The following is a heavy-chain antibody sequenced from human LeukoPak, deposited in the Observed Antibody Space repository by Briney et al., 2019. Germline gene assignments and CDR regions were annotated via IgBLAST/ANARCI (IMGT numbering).Heavy chain of an antibody. CDR1: GDSVSSNSAA. CDR3: ARAGGSGQGWQGNYFDP. J-gene: IGHJ5*02. CDR2: AYYRSKWYY. D-gene: IGHD1-26*01. V-gene: IGHV6-1*01. Sequence: SQTLSLTCALSGDSVSSNSAAWNWIRQSPSRGLEWLGRAYYRSKWYYDYAVSVRSRMTINPDTSKNQFSLHLNSVTPEDTAVYYCARAGGSGQGWQGNYFDPWGHGILVTVSS.